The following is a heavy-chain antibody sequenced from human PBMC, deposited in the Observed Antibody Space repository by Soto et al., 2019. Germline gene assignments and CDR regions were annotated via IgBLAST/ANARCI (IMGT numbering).Heavy chain of an antibody. CDR3: AKVPAYDYVWGTYYYFHY. V-gene: IGHV3-23*01. Sequence: SGGSLRLSCAASGFTFSNYARSWVRQAPGKGLEWDSSISGGGSSTYYAGSVKGRFTISRDNSKNTIYLQMNSLRAEDTAVYYCAKVPAYDYVWGTYYYFHYCGLGALVTVPS. CDR1: GFTFSNYA. CDR2: ISGGGSST. J-gene: IGHJ4*02. D-gene: IGHD3-16*01.